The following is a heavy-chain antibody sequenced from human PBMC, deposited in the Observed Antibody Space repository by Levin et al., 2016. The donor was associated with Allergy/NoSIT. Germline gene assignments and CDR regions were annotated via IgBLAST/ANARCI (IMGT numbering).Heavy chain of an antibody. D-gene: IGHD6-6*01. CDR3: AKAEGYYSSSSYFDY. CDR2: ISGSGGST. J-gene: IGHJ4*02. V-gene: IGHV3-23*01. Sequence: PGKGLEWVSAISGSGGSTYYADSAKGRFTISRDNSKNTLYLQMNSLRAEDTAVYYCAKAEGYYSSSSYFDYWGQGTLVTVSS.